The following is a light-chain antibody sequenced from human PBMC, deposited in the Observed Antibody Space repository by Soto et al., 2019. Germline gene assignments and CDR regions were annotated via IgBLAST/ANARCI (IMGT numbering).Light chain of an antibody. CDR3: QSYDSSLSAWV. CDR1: GSDIGNYNY. J-gene: IGLJ1*01. V-gene: IGLV2-14*01. CDR2: EVS. Sequence: QSALTQPASVSGSPGQSITISCTGTGSDIGNYNYVSWYQQHPGKAPKTIIYEVSHRPSGISGRFSGSKSGTSASLAITGLQAEDEADFYCQSYDSSLSAWVFGTGTKLTVL.